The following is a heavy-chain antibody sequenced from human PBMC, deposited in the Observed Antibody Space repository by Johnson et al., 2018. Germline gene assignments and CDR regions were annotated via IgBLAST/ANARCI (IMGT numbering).Heavy chain of an antibody. Sequence: VQLVESGGGLVQPGGSLRLCCAATGFTFSSYWMSWVRQAPGKGLEWVANIKQDGSEKYSVDSVKGRFTISIDNAKNSLYLQMNSLRAEDTAVYYCARDWVYDFWSGYLDYYYYGMDVWGQGTTVTVSS. J-gene: IGHJ6*02. V-gene: IGHV3-7*01. CDR1: GFTFSSYW. CDR3: ARDWVYDFWSGYLDYYYYGMDV. D-gene: IGHD3-3*01. CDR2: IKQDGSEK.